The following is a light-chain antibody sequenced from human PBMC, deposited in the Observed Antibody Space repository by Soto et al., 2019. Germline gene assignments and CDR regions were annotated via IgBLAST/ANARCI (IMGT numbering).Light chain of an antibody. CDR2: GAS. CDR1: QSVSSSY. Sequence: EIVLTQSPATLSLSPGERATLSCRASQSVSSSYLAWYQQKPGQAPRLLIYGASSRATGIPDRFSGSGSGTDFTLTISRLEPEDFAVYYCQQYGSSPPQTFGQGTKVDIK. V-gene: IGKV3-20*01. CDR3: QQYGSSPPQT. J-gene: IGKJ1*01.